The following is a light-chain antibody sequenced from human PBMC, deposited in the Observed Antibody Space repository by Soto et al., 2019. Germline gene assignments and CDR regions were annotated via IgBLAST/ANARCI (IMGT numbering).Light chain of an antibody. CDR3: QQYNSYPWT. V-gene: IGKV1-39*01. CDR2: AAS. Sequence: DIQMTQSPSSLSASVGDRVTITCRASQSISSYLNWYQQKPGKAPKLLIYAASSLQSGVPSRFRGSGSGTEFTLTITSLQPDDFATYYCQQYNSYPWTFGQGTKVDIK. J-gene: IGKJ1*01. CDR1: QSISSY.